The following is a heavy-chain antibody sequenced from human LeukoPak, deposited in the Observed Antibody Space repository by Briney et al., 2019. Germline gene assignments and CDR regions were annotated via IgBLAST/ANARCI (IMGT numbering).Heavy chain of an antibody. CDR3: ARDPSGSSSVGY. D-gene: IGHD6-6*01. J-gene: IGHJ4*02. CDR1: GYSISSGYY. Sequence: SETLSLTCTVSGYSISSGYYWGWIRQPPGKGLEWIGSAYHSGSAYYNPSLKSRVTISVDTSKNQFSLNLSSVTAADTAVYYCARDPSGSSSVGYWGQGTLVTVSS. CDR2: AYHSGSA. V-gene: IGHV4-38-2*02.